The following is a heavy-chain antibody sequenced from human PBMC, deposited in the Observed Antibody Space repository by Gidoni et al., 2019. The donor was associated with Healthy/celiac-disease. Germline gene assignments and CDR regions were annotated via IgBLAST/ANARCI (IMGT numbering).Heavy chain of an antibody. D-gene: IGHD3-10*01. Sequence: EVQLLESGGGLVQPGGSLRLSCAASGFTFSSYAMSWVRQAPGKGLEWVSAISGSGGSTYYADSVKGRFTISRDNSKNTLYLQMNSLRAEDTAVYYCAKVRVPYYGSGSYVDYWGQGTLVTVSS. CDR3: AKVRVPYYGSGSYVDY. J-gene: IGHJ4*02. CDR1: GFTFSSYA. CDR2: ISGSGGST. V-gene: IGHV3-23*01.